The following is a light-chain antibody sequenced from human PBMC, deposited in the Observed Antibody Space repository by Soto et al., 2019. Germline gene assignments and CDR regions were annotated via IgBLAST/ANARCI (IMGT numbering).Light chain of an antibody. J-gene: IGLJ1*01. Sequence: QSVLTQPASVSGSPGQSITISCTGTSSDVGRFNFVSWFQQHPGKAPKLLIYEVTKRPSGVSNRFSGYKSGNTASLTISGLQKEDEADYYCSSYTTRSTYGFGTGPKVTV. CDR1: SSDVGRFNF. CDR3: SSYTTRSTYG. V-gene: IGLV2-14*01. CDR2: EVT.